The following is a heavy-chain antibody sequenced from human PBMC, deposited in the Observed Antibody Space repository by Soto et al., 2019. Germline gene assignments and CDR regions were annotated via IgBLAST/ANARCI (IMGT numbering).Heavy chain of an antibody. CDR2: IYHSGST. CDR1: GGSISSGGYS. V-gene: IGHV4-30-2*01. CDR3: ARGRGDGYKKEWFDP. J-gene: IGHJ5*02. Sequence: PSETLSLTCAVSGGSISSGGYSWSWIRQPPGKGLEWIGYIYHSGSTYYNPSLKSRVTISVDRSKNQFSLKLSSVTAADTPVYYCARGRGDGYKKEWFDPWGQGTLVTVSS. D-gene: IGHD5-12*01.